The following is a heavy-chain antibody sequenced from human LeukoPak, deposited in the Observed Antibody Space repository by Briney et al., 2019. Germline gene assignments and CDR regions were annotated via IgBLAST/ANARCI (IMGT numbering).Heavy chain of an antibody. J-gene: IGHJ4*02. Sequence: PGGSLRLSCAASGFTFSSYAMHWVRQAPGKGLEWVAVISYDGSNKYYADSVKGRFTISRDNSKNTLYLQMNSLRAEDTAMYYCAREAVAGTRYFDYWGQGTLVTVSS. CDR1: GFTFSSYA. CDR2: ISYDGSNK. D-gene: IGHD6-19*01. V-gene: IGHV3-30-3*01. CDR3: AREAVAGTRYFDY.